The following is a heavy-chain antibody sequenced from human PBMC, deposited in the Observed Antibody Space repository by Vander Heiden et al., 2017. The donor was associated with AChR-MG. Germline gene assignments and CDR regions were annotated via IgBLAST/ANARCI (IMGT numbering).Heavy chain of an antibody. CDR1: GFTFSGYA. J-gene: IGHJ4*02. Sequence: QVQLVESGGGVVQPGRSLRLSCAASGFTFSGYAMHWVRQARGKGLEWVAFISYDGSNKYYANSVKGRFTISRDNYKNALYLQMNSLRAEDTAVYYCARERSVRQQLLYFDYWGQGTLVTVSS. V-gene: IGHV3-30-3*01. CDR3: ARERSVRQQLLYFDY. D-gene: IGHD6-13*01. CDR2: ISYDGSNK.